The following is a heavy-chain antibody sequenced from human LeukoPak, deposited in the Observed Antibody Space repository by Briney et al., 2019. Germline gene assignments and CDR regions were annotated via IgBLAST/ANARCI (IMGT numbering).Heavy chain of an antibody. Sequence: GGSLRLSCAASGFTFNDYYMCWIRQALGKGLEWVSYISRSGTTIYYADSVKGRFTISRDNAKNSLFLQMNSLRAEDTAVYYCARDRIYYGSGSRFDYWGQGTLVTVSS. CDR2: ISRSGTTI. CDR1: GFTFNDYY. J-gene: IGHJ4*02. D-gene: IGHD3-10*01. V-gene: IGHV3-11*04. CDR3: ARDRIYYGSGSRFDY.